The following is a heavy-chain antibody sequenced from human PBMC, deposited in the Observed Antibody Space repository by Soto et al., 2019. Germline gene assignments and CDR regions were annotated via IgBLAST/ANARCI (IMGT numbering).Heavy chain of an antibody. CDR2: IDRTGST. CDR1: VGSFTSNNW. V-gene: IGHV4-4*02. J-gene: IGHJ4*02. Sequence: QVQLQESGPGLVKPSGTLSLTCAVSVGSFTSNNWWTWVRQPPGQGLEWIGEIDRTGSTNYNPSLKIRITISLDKSENQFSLKVTSLTAADTAVYYGASRDPGTSVDYWGQGTLVTVSS. CDR3: ASRDPGTSVDY. D-gene: IGHD1-7*01.